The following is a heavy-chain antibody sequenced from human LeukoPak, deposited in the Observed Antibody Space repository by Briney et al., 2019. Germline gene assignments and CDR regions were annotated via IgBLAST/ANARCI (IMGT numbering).Heavy chain of an antibody. V-gene: IGHV3-23*01. D-gene: IGHD3-10*01. J-gene: IGHJ4*02. CDR1: GFTLSSYA. CDR3: TTSWPKVREGDQ. CDR2: ISGNAGST. Sequence: PGGSLRLSCAASGFTLSSYAMSWVRQAPGKGLEWVSLISGNAGSTYYADSVKGRFTISRDITKNTLYLQMNSLRAEDTAVYYCTTSWPKVREGDQWGQGTLVTVSS.